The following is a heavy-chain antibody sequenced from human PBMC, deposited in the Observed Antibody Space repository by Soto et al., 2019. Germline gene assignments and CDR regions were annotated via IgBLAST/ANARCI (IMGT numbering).Heavy chain of an antibody. V-gene: IGHV1-69*01. CDR1: GGTFSSYA. CDR3: AREAQEGPRGGWFDP. D-gene: IGHD3-16*01. CDR2: IIPIFGTA. J-gene: IGHJ5*02. Sequence: QVQLVQSGAEVKKPGSSVKVSCKASGGTFSSYAISWVRQAPGHGLEWRGGIIPIFGTANYAQKFQGRVTITADESTSTAYMELSSMRSEDTAVYYCAREAQEGPRGGWFDPWGQGTLVTVSS.